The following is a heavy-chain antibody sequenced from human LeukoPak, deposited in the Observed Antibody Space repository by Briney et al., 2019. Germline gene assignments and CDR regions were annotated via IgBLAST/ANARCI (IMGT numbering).Heavy chain of an antibody. Sequence: PGGSLRLSCAASGFTFSSYSMNWVRQAPGKGLEWVSSISSSSSYIYYADSVKGRFTISRDNAKNSLYLQMNSLRAEDTAVYYCARGLDYYDSSGYFDYFDYWGQGTLVTVSS. D-gene: IGHD3-22*01. V-gene: IGHV3-21*01. J-gene: IGHJ4*02. CDR1: GFTFSSYS. CDR3: ARGLDYYDSSGYFDYFDY. CDR2: ISSSSSYI.